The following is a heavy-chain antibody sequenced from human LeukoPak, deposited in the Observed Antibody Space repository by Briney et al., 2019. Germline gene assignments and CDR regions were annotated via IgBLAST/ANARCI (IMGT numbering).Heavy chain of an antibody. J-gene: IGHJ5*02. CDR1: GYSFTDYY. V-gene: IGHV1-2*02. Sequence: GASVKVSCKTSGYSFTDYYMHWVRQAPGQGLEWMGWINPNSGGTSSARKFQGRVTMTRDTSITTVYMEVRWLTSDDTAVYYCARADRLHGGPYLIGPWGQGVLVTVTS. D-gene: IGHD2-21*01. CDR3: ARADRLHGGPYLIGP. CDR2: INPNSGGT.